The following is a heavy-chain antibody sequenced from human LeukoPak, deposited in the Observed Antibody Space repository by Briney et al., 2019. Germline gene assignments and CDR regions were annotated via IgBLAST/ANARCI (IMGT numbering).Heavy chain of an antibody. V-gene: IGHV4-34*01. D-gene: IGHD2-2*01. CDR2: INHSGST. CDR3: ARLGYCSSTSCHPPPPSQSRKKYNWFDP. J-gene: IGHJ5*02. Sequence: SETLSLTCTVSGGSISSYYWSWIRQPPGKGLEWIGEINHSGSTNYNPSLKSRVTISVDTSKNQFSLKLSSVTAADTAVYYCARLGYCSSTSCHPPPPSQSRKKYNWFDPWGQGTLVTVSS. CDR1: GGSISSYY.